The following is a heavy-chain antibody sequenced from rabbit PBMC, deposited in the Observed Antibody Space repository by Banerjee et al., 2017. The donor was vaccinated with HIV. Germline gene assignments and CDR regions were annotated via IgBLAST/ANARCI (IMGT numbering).Heavy chain of an antibody. CDR2: INAGRKGRT. J-gene: IGHJ6*01. Sequence: QEQLVGSGGGLVTLGGSMTLTCKASGIDFSSYGISWVRQAPGKGLEWIACINAGRKGRTYYASWVNGRFTISSDNAQNTVDLQMNSLTAADRATYFCAADYAGHGGYGSHFYYGMDLW. D-gene: IGHD3-1*01. CDR3: AADYAGHGGYGSHFYYGMDL. V-gene: IGHV1S43*01. CDR1: GIDFSSYG.